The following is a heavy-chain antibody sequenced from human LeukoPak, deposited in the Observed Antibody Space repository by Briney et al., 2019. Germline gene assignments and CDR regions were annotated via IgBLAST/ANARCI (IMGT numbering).Heavy chain of an antibody. Sequence: SETLSLTCAVYGGSFSGCYWSWIRQPPGKGLEWIGEINHSGSTNYNPSLKGRVTISVDTSKNQFSLKLSSVTAADTAVYYCARGLRGATRRSFYYWGQGTLVTVSS. CDR3: ARGLRGATRRSFYY. V-gene: IGHV4-34*01. D-gene: IGHD1-26*01. CDR2: INHSGST. J-gene: IGHJ4*02. CDR1: GGSFSGCY.